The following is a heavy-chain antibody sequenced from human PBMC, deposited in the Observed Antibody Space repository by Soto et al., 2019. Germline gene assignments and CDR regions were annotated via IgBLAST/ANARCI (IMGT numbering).Heavy chain of an antibody. D-gene: IGHD3-22*01. J-gene: IGHJ4*02. CDR2: IRRKASGGTT. V-gene: IGHV3-49*03. Sequence: EVQVVESGGGLVEPERSLRLSCTASGFPFDDYPMAWFRQAPGKGLEWVGFIRRKASGGTTEYAASVKDRFTISRDDSKRIAYLQLNSLKADDTAVYYCSRSLGYTLVAVFDYWGQGTLVTVSS. CDR1: GFPFDDYP. CDR3: SRSLGYTLVAVFDY.